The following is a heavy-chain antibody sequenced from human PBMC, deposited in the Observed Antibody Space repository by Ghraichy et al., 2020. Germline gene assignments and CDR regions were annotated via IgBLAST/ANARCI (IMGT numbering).Heavy chain of an antibody. CDR1: GDAIRNGYY. CDR2: VYASGDT. J-gene: IGHJ4*02. CDR3: ARRGLGVYYFEY. V-gene: IGHV4-38-2*02. D-gene: IGHD3-16*01. Sequence: SETLSLTCSVSGDAIRNGYYWGWIRQPPGKGLEWIGCVYASGDTFYNPSLKGLVTISVDTSKNQFSLTLNSVTAADTAVYYCARRGLGVYYFEYWGQGTLVTVSS.